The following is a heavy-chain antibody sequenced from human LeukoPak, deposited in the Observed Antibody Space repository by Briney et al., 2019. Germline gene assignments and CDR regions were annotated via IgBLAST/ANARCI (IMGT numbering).Heavy chain of an antibody. V-gene: IGHV4-38-2*02. Sequence: PSETLSLTCSVSGYSISSGFYWGWIRQPPGKGLEWIGSIFHSGSTYYTPSLKSRVTISVGTSKNQFSLKLSSVTAADTAVYYCARDRSSGYYYEGGGFDYWGQGTLVTVSS. CDR2: IFHSGST. CDR3: ARDRSSGYYYEGGGFDY. J-gene: IGHJ4*02. CDR1: GYSISSGFY. D-gene: IGHD3-22*01.